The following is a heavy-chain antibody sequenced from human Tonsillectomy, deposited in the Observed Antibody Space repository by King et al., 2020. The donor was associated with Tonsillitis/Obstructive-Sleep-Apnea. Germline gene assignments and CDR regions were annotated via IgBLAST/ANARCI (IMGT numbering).Heavy chain of an antibody. CDR2: IIPIFGTA. D-gene: IGHD3-3*01. Sequence: VQLVQSGAEVKKPGSSVKVSCKASGGTFSSYAITWVRQAPGQGLEWMGGIIPIFGTANYAQKFQGRVTITAGESTSTGYMVLSSLRSEDTAVYYCARARIFGVVNGYFMDVWGKGTTVTVSS. CDR1: GGTFSSYA. V-gene: IGHV1-69*01. J-gene: IGHJ6*03. CDR3: ARARIFGVVNGYFMDV.